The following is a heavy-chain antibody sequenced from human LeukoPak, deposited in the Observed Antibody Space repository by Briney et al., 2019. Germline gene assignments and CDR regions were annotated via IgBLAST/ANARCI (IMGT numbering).Heavy chain of an antibody. Sequence: PGGSLRLSCAASGFTFSSYEMNWVRQAPGKGLEWVSYISSSGSTIYYADSVKGRFTISRDNAKNSLYLQMNSLRAEDTAVYYCARDRNYYDSSGYYYVDYYYYMDVWGKGTTVTVS. V-gene: IGHV3-48*03. J-gene: IGHJ6*03. D-gene: IGHD3-22*01. CDR3: ARDRNYYDSSGYYYVDYYYYMDV. CDR1: GFTFSSYE. CDR2: ISSSGSTI.